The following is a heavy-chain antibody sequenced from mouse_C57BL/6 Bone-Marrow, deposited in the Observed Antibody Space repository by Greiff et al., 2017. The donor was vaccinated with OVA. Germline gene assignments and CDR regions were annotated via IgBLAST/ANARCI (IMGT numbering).Heavy chain of an antibody. CDR3: VRSNYVWCFDY. Sequence: EVQVVESGGGLVQPKGSLKLSCAASGFSFNTYAMNWVRQAPGKGLEWVARIRSKSNNYATYYADSVKDRFTISRDDSESMLYLQMNNLKTEDTAMYYCVRSNYVWCFDYWGQGTTLTVSS. V-gene: IGHV10-1*01. CDR2: IRSKSNNYAT. D-gene: IGHD2-5*01. CDR1: GFSFNTYA. J-gene: IGHJ2*01.